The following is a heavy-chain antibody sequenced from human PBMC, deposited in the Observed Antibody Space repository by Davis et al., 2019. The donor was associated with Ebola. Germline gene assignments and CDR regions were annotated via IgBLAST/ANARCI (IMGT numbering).Heavy chain of an antibody. D-gene: IGHD5-18*01. J-gene: IGHJ6*04. V-gene: IGHV3-21*01. CDR3: ARGSSYGNYYYYGMDV. Sequence: PGGSLRLSCAASGFTFSSYSMNWVRQAPGKGLEWVSSISSSSSYIYYADSVKGRFTISRDNAKNSLYLQMNSLRAEDTAVYYCARGSSYGNYYYYGMDVWGKGTTVTVSS. CDR1: GFTFSSYS. CDR2: ISSSSSYI.